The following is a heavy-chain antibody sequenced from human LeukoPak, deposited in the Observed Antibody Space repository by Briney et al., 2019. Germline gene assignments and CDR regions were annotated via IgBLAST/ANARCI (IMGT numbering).Heavy chain of an antibody. D-gene: IGHD3-3*01. CDR2: IFYSGST. CDR3: ARENAIFGVVIHLYFDY. CDR1: GGSISRYY. J-gene: IGHJ4*02. Sequence: SETLSLTCTVSGGSISRYYWSWIRQPPGKGLEWIGYIFYSGSTNYNPSLKSRVTISVDTSKNQFSLKLSSVTAADTAVYYCARENAIFGVVIHLYFDYWGQGTLVTVSS. V-gene: IGHV4-59*12.